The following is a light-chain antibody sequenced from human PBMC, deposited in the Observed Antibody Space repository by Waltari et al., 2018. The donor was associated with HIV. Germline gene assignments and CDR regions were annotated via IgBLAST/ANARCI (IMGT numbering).Light chain of an antibody. CDR1: ESVSSSY. CDR2: GAS. CDR3: QLYSASIT. V-gene: IGKV3-20*01. J-gene: IGKJ5*01. Sequence: EIVLTQSPGTLSLSPGERATLSCRASESVSSSYLAWYQQKPGQAPRLLIYGASTRATDIPDRFSGSVSGTDFTLTISRLEPEDFAVYFCQLYSASITFGQGTRLEIK.